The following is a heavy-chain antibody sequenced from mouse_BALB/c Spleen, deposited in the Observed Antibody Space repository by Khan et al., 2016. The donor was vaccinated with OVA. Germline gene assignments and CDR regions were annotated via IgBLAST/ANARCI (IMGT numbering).Heavy chain of an antibody. CDR2: INPSSGYT. J-gene: IGHJ2*01. V-gene: IGHV1-4*01. Sequence: QIQLVQSGAELARPGASVKMSCKASGYTFTSYTMHWVKQRPGQGLEWIGYINPSSGYTKYNQKFNDTATLTADKSSSTAYMQLSSLTSEDSAVYYCARTHERWGQGTTLTVSS. CDR1: GYTFTSYT. CDR3: ARTHER.